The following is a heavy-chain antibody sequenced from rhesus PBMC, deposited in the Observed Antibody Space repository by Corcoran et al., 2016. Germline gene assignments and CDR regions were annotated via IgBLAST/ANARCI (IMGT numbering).Heavy chain of an antibody. CDR2: ITSGGDNT. CDR3: TKDGY. J-gene: IGHJ4*01. Sequence: EIQLVESGGGLVKPGGCLTLPGAASGFPFSSLWMHWVRQSPGKGLECISAITSGGDNTYYADSVKGRFPVSRDNAKNTLSLQMNSLRPEDTAVYYCTKDGYWGQGVLVTVSS. V-gene: IGHV3S42*01. CDR1: GFPFSSLW.